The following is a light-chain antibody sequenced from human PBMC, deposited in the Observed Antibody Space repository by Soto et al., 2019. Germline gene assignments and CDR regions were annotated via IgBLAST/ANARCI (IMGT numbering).Light chain of an antibody. CDR1: QSVRSH. V-gene: IGKV3-20*01. CDR2: GVS. J-gene: IGKJ1*01. CDR3: QQYGSSPTT. Sequence: EIVLTQSPATLSVSPGERATLSCRASQSVRSHLAWYQQKPGQAPRLLIYGVSTRATGIPDRFSGSGSGTDFTLTISRLEPEDFAVYHCQQYGSSPTTFGQGTKVDIK.